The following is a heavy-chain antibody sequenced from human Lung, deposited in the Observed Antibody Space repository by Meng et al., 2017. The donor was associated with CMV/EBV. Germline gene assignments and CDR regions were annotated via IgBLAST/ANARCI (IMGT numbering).Heavy chain of an antibody. CDR2: VSWDGGLT. D-gene: IGHD2-21*01. CDR1: GFTFDDYT. V-gene: IGHV3-43*01. Sequence: GGPXRLXCPAPGFTFDDYTIRWGRLPPGKGLEWVSLVSWDGGLTYYADSVKGRFTTSRDSSKNSLYLEMTYLRSEDTALYYFAKGGESHSFRANFDSWGQGTXVTVSS. CDR3: AKGGESHSFRANFDS. J-gene: IGHJ4*02.